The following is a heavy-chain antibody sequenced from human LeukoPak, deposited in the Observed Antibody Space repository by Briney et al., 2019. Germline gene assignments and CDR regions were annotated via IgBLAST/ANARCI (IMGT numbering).Heavy chain of an antibody. CDR2: IHYSGST. J-gene: IGHJ4*02. D-gene: IGHD2-15*01. CDR1: GGSISSNY. CDR3: ARHVEYCGGGSCYTLQIDY. V-gene: IGHV4-59*08. Sequence: SETLSLTCTVSGGSISSNYWSWIRQPPGKGQEWIGDIHYSGSTNYNPSLKSRATISVDTSKNQFSLRLSSVTAADTAVYYCARHVEYCGGGSCYTLQIDYWGQGTLVTVSS.